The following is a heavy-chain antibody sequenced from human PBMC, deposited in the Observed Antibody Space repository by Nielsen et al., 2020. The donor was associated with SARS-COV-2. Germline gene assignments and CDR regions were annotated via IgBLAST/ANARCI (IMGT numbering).Heavy chain of an antibody. CDR2: IYYGGST. CDR1: GGSISSYY. J-gene: IGHJ6*03. CDR3: ARDQLWSSGYMDV. V-gene: IGHV4-59*12. Sequence: SETLSLTCTVSGGSISSYYWSWIRQPPGKGLEWIGYIYYGGSTNYNPSLKSRVTISVDTSKNQFSLKLSSVTAADTAVYYCARDQLWSSGYMDVWGKGTTVTVSS. D-gene: IGHD5-18*01.